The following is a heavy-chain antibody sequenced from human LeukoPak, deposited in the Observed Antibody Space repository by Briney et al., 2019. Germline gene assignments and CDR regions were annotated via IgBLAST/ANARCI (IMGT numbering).Heavy chain of an antibody. CDR3: ACRDLTSTWSFP. CDR1: GYSSTSYW. J-gene: IGHJ5*02. D-gene: IGHD6-13*01. V-gene: IGHV5-51*01. CDR2: IYPGDSRI. Sequence: GESLKISCQGFGYSSTSYWIGWVRQMPGKGMEWMGVIYPGDSRIRYNPSFQGRVTISVDKSISTAYLQWVSLRASDSAMYYCACRDLTSTWSFPWGQGTLVTVSS.